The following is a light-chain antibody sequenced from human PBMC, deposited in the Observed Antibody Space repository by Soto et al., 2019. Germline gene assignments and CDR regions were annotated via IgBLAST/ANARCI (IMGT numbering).Light chain of an antibody. CDR2: DAS. Sequence: DIQMTQSPSTLSASVGDRVTLTCRASQSISSWLAWYQQKPGKAPKLLIYDASSLESGVPSRFSGSGSGTDFTLTISRLEPEDFAVYYCQQYGTSPPTFGQGTKVDIK. CDR1: QSISSW. CDR3: QQYGTSPPT. V-gene: IGKV1-5*01. J-gene: IGKJ1*01.